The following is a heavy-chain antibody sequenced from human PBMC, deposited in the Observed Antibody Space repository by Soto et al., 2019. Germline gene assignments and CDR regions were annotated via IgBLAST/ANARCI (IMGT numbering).Heavy chain of an antibody. CDR3: AREASGYDF. V-gene: IGHV1-69*13. D-gene: IGHD5-12*01. CDR1: GGTFSSCG. Sequence: GASVKVSCKASGGTFSSCGISCVRQAPGQGLEWMGGIIPVFGRPNYAQRFRGRLTITADESTNTSYMELIDLTSEDTAVYYCAREASGYDFWGQGTQVTVSS. CDR2: IIPVFGRP. J-gene: IGHJ1*01.